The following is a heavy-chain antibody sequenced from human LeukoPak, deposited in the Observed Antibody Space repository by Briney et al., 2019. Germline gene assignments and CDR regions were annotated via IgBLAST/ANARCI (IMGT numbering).Heavy chain of an antibody. D-gene: IGHD6-13*01. J-gene: IGHJ4*02. CDR2: IYYGGKT. V-gene: IGHV4-39*07. CDR3: ARGFGLAAAGADY. Sequence: SETLSLTCSVSGGTISNAMYYWAWIRQSPGKGLEWIGSIYYGGKTHYNPSLQNRVTISIATSQNQFFVKLTSVTAADTALYYCARGFGLAAAGADYWGQGTLVTVSS. CDR1: GGTISNAMYY.